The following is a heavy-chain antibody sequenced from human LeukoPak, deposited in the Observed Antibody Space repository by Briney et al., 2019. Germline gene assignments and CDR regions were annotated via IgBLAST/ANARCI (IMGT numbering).Heavy chain of an antibody. Sequence: PGGSLRLSCAASGFTVSSNYMSWVRQAPGKGLEWVSVIYSGGSTYYADSVKGRFTISRDNSKNTLYLQMNSLRAEDTAVYYCAKDFAGYGDDAPLFNYYYYYGMDVWGQGTTVTVSS. CDR3: AKDFAGYGDDAPLFNYYYYYGMDV. V-gene: IGHV3-53*01. CDR1: GFTVSSNY. CDR2: IYSGGST. J-gene: IGHJ6*02. D-gene: IGHD4-17*01.